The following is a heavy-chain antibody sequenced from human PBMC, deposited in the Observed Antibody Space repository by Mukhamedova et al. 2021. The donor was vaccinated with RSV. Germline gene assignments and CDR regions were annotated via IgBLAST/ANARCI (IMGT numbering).Heavy chain of an antibody. Sequence: GGTNYAQKFQGRVTMTRDTSISTAYMELSRLRSDDTAVYYCAREDAHCSSTSCYSGYFDYWGQGTLVTVSS. CDR2: GGT. J-gene: IGHJ4*02. V-gene: IGHV1-2*02. CDR3: AREDAHCSSTSCYSGYFDY. D-gene: IGHD2-2*01.